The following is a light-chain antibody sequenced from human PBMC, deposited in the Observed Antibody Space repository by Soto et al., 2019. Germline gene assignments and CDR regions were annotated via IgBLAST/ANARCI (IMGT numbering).Light chain of an antibody. CDR1: QSIGGF. Sequence: DIQMTQSPSSLSVSVGDRVTITCRASQSIGGFLNWYQQKLGKAPKLLIYAASSLQSGVPSRFSGGGSGTDFTLTISSLQPEYFATYYCQQSYSTPLTFGGGTKVEI. J-gene: IGKJ4*01. V-gene: IGKV1-39*01. CDR3: QQSYSTPLT. CDR2: AAS.